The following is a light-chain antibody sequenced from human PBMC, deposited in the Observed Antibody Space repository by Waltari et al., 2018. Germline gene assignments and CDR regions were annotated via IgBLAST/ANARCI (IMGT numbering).Light chain of an antibody. Sequence: DIQMTQSPSSVSASGGDTVPITCRASQDISNQLTWYQQKPGKAPKFLIYDASTLESGVPSRFSGSGSGTDFTLTVRSLQPEDFATYYCQETNTFPITFGQGTRLEIK. CDR3: QETNTFPIT. CDR2: DAS. CDR1: QDISNQ. V-gene: IGKV1D-12*01. J-gene: IGKJ5*01.